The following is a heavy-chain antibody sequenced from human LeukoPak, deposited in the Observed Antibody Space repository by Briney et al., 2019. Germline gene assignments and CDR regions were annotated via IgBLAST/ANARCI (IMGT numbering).Heavy chain of an antibody. CDR1: GITFSNAW. J-gene: IGHJ4*02. Sequence: PGGSLRLSCAASGITFSNAWMSWVRQAPGKGLEWVGRIKSKTEGGTTDYAAPVKGRFTISRDDSKNTLYLQMNSLKTEDTAVYYCTTEGDYGDYDFWGQGTLVTVSS. CDR2: IKSKTEGGTT. D-gene: IGHD4-17*01. V-gene: IGHV3-15*01. CDR3: TTEGDYGDYDF.